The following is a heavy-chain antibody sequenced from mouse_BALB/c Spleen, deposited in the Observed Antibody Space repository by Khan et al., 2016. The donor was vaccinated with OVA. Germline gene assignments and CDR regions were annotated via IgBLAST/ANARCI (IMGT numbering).Heavy chain of an antibody. D-gene: IGHD2-14*01. Sequence: QVQLKQSGAELARPGASAKMSCKASGYTFTTYTIHWVKQRPGQGLEWIGYIIPSNDYTNYNQKFKDRATLTADKSSSTAYMQLSSLTSEDSAVYYCVREGAYYRSDGWFAYWGQGTLVTVSA. CDR2: IIPSNDYT. CDR3: VREGAYYRSDGWFAY. V-gene: IGHV1-4*01. CDR1: GYTFTTYT. J-gene: IGHJ3*01.